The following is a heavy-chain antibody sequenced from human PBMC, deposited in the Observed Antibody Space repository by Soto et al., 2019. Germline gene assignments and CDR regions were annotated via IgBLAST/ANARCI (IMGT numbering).Heavy chain of an antibody. CDR2: ISASGGTA. Sequence: EVQLLESGGGWIQPGGSLRLSCAASGFMFSSYAMSWVRQAPGKGLEWVSSISASGGTANLADSVEGRCTISRDNSKSTLYLQMNSLRAEDTAVYYCAKLTYPSDSTGYYYERVSGWIDSWGQGTLVTVSS. V-gene: IGHV3-23*01. CDR3: AKLTYPSDSTGYYYERVSGWIDS. CDR1: GFMFSSYA. D-gene: IGHD3-22*01. J-gene: IGHJ5*01.